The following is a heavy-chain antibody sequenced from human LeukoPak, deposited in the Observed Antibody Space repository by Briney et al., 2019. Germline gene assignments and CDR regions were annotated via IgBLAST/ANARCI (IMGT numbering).Heavy chain of an antibody. V-gene: IGHV3-21*03. CDR3: AKDPGYCSTTTCGQIDY. J-gene: IGHJ4*02. CDR1: GFTFSSYS. Sequence: PGGSLRLSCAASGFTFSSYSMNWVRQAPGKGLEWVSSISSSSSYIYYADSVKGRFTISRDNAKNSLYLQMNSLRAEDTAVYYCAKDPGYCSTTTCGQIDYWGQGTLVTVSS. D-gene: IGHD2-2*01. CDR2: ISSSSSYI.